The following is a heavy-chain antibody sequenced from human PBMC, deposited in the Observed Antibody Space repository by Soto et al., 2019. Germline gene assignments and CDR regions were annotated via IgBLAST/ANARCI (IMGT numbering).Heavy chain of an antibody. CDR3: AKEGEHSSGWANFDY. CDR2: INTDGSDT. CDR1: GFTFSRDW. D-gene: IGHD6-19*01. Sequence: RLSCAASGFTFSRDWMQWVRQAPGKGLVWVSRINTDGSDTSYADPVKGRFTISRDNSKNTLYLQMNSLRAEDTAVYYCAKEGEHSSGWANFDYWGQGTLVTVS. V-gene: IGHV3-74*01. J-gene: IGHJ4*02.